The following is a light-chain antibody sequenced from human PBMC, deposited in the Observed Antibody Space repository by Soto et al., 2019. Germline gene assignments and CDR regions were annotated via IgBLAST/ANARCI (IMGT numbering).Light chain of an antibody. Sequence: DIVLTQSPASLSLSPGERATLSCRASHSVSTYVAWYQQKPGQAPRLLVYDASNRATGIPARFSGSGSGTDFTLTISGLEPEDFAIYYCQQRSGWYTFGQGTKVDIK. CDR3: QQRSGWYT. J-gene: IGKJ2*01. V-gene: IGKV3-11*01. CDR1: HSVSTY. CDR2: DAS.